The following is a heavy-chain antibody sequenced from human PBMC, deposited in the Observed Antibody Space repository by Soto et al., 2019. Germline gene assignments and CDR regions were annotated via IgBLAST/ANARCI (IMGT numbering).Heavy chain of an antibody. CDR2: VHYSGGS. D-gene: IGHD3-9*01. Sequence: SETLSLTCTVTGSSVRSGSYFWTWIRQPPGRGLEWIGYVHYSGGSNYNPSLKSRVTISVDTSKNQFSLKLSSVTAADTAVYYCARLCGYYDILTGYYRSHWFDPWGQGTLVTVSS. CDR3: ARLCGYYDILTGYYRSHWFDP. CDR1: GSSVRSGSYF. V-gene: IGHV4-61*01. J-gene: IGHJ5*02.